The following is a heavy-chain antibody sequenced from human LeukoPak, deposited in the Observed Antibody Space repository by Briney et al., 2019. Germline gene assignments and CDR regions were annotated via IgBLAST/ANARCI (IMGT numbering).Heavy chain of an antibody. CDR3: ARDEWFGY. J-gene: IGHJ4*02. D-gene: IGHD3-10*01. V-gene: IGHV4-61*08. CDR1: GGSVGTGGYY. CDR2: IYNSLTT. Sequence: SETLSLTCTVFGGSVGTGGYYWSGIRQPPGKGLEWIGYIYNSLTTNYNPSLKNRVTMSVNTSKNQFSLKLNSVTAADTAVYYCARDEWFGYWGQGTLVTVSS.